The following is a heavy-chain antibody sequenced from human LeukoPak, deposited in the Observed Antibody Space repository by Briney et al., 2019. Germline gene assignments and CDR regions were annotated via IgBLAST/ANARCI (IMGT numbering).Heavy chain of an antibody. CDR2: IYYSGST. CDR3: AAQSPAKDYYYYMDV. CDR1: GGSISSSSYY. J-gene: IGHJ6*03. V-gene: IGHV4-39*01. Sequence: SETLSLTCTVSGGSISSSSYYWGWIRQPPGKGLEWIVSIYYSGSTYYNPSIKGRVTISVDTSKNQFSLKLSSVTAADTAVYYCAAQSPAKDYYYYMDVWGKGTTVTVSS.